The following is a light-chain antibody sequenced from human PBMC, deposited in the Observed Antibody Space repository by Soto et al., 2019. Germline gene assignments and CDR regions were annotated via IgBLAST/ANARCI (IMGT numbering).Light chain of an antibody. V-gene: IGLV2-23*02. J-gene: IGLJ1*01. CDR1: SSDVGSYNL. CDR2: EVN. CDR3: CSYAGSRTYV. Sequence: QSVLTQPASVSGSPGQSITITCTVTSSDVGSYNLVSWYQQHPGKAPKVMIHEVNKRPSGVSNRFSGSKSGNTASLTISGLQAEDEADYYCCSYAGSRTYVFGTGTKVTVL.